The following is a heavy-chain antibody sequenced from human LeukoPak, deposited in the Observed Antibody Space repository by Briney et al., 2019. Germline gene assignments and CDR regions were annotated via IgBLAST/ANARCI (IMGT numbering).Heavy chain of an antibody. CDR3: ARADYYDSSGYFVPYYYYYMDV. J-gene: IGHJ6*03. CDR2: ISAYNGNT. CDR1: GYTFTSYG. Sequence: GASVKVSCKASGYTFTSYGISWVRQAPGQGLEWMGWISAYNGNTNYAQKLQGRVTMTTDTSTSTAYMELRSLRSDDTAVYYCARADYYDSSGYFVPYYYYYMDVWGKGTTVTVSS. V-gene: IGHV1-18*01. D-gene: IGHD3-22*01.